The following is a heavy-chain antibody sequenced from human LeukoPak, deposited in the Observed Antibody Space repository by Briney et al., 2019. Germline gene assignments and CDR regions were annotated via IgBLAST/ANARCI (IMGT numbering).Heavy chain of an antibody. CDR3: AKGYCSSTSCSLGWYFDL. Sequence: QPGGSLRLSRAASGFTFSSYAISWVRQAPGKGLEWVSAISGSGGNTYYADSVRGRFTISRDISKNTLFLQMNSLRAEDTAVYYCAKGYCSSTSCSLGWYFDLWGRGTLVTVSS. D-gene: IGHD2-2*01. V-gene: IGHV3-23*01. CDR1: GFTFSSYA. CDR2: ISGSGGNT. J-gene: IGHJ2*01.